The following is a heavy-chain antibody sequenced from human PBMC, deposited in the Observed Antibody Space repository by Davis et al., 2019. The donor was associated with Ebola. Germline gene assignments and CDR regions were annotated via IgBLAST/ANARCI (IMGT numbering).Heavy chain of an antibody. CDR1: GYKFTDSW. D-gene: IGHD1-26*01. CDR3: ATYSGAYFEY. J-gene: IGHJ4*02. V-gene: IGHV5-51*01. CDR2: IFPGDSDT. Sequence: KVSCKTSGYKFTDSWIGWVRQMPGKGPEWMGVIFPGDSDTTYSPSFQGQVTFSVDKSATTADLHWSSLTASDTAMYYCATYSGAYFEYWGQGTLVTVSA.